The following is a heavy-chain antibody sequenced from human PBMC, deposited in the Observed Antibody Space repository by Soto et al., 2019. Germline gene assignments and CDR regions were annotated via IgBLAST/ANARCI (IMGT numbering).Heavy chain of an antibody. V-gene: IGHV4-30-2*01. D-gene: IGHD3-10*01. Sequence: SETLSLTCAVSGGSISSGGYSWSWIRQPPGKGLEWIGYIYHSGSTYYNPSLKSRVTISVDKSKNQFSLKLSSVTAADTAVYYCARSGLYGSGSSYYYYYGMDVWGQGTTVT. J-gene: IGHJ6*02. CDR3: ARSGLYGSGSSYYYYYGMDV. CDR1: GGSISSGGYS. CDR2: IYHSGST.